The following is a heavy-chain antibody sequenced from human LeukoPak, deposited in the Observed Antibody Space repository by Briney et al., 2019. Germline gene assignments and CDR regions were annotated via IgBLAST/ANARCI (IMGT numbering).Heavy chain of an antibody. CDR1: GYTFTGYY. CDR2: INPNSGGT. Sequence: GASVNDTLMASGYTFTGYYMHWVRQAPGQGLEWMGWINPNSGGTNYAQKFQGRVTMTRDTSISTAYMELSRLRSDDTAVYYCARVTTTRHSSGWYTFAYWGQGTLVTVSS. CDR3: ARVTTTRHSSGWYTFAY. D-gene: IGHD6-19*01. J-gene: IGHJ4*02. V-gene: IGHV1-2*02.